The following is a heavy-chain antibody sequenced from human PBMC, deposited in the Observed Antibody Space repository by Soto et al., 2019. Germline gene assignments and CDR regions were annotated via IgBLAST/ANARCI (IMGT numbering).Heavy chain of an antibody. Sequence: QVQLVQSGAEVKKPGASVKVSCKVSGYTLTELSMHWVRQAPGKGLEWMGGFDPEDGETIYAQKFQGRVTMTEDTSTDPAYMELSSLRSEDTAVDYCAKDLSYCGGDCSWGQGTLVTVSS. D-gene: IGHD2-21*02. CDR2: FDPEDGET. J-gene: IGHJ5*02. CDR1: GYTLTELS. CDR3: AKDLSYCGGDCS. V-gene: IGHV1-24*01.